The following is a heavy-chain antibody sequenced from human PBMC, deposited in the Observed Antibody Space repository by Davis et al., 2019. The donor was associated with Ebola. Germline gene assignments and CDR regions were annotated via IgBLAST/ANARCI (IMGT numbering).Heavy chain of an antibody. CDR3: ARDKGEYYDFWSGYYQEEGMDV. V-gene: IGHV3-74*01. J-gene: IGHJ6*02. CDR2: INSDGSST. Sequence: HTGGSLRLSCAASGFTFSSYWMHWVRQAPGKGLVWVSRINSDGSSTSYADSVKGRFTISRDNAKNTLYLQMNSLRAEDTAVYYCARDKGEYYDFWSGYYQEEGMDVWGQGTTVTVSS. CDR1: GFTFSSYW. D-gene: IGHD3-3*01.